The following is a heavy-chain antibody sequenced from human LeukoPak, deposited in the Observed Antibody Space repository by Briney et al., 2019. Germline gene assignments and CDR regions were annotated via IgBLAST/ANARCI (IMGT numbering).Heavy chain of an antibody. Sequence: KPGGSLRLSCAASGFTFSSYEMNWVRQAPGKGLEWVSSISGSSSYIYYADSVKGRFTISRNNAKKSLFLQMNSLRAEDTAVYYCARDGRGDYCSGGNCLMFDPWGQGTLVTVSS. CDR2: ISGSSSYI. CDR1: GFTFSSYE. CDR3: ARDGRGDYCSGGNCLMFDP. V-gene: IGHV3-21*01. J-gene: IGHJ5*02. D-gene: IGHD2-15*01.